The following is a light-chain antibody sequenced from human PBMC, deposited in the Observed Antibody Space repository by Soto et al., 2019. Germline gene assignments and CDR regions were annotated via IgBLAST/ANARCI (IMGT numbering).Light chain of an antibody. V-gene: IGKV1-39*01. CDR1: QSISSY. CDR3: QQSYSSRFS. Sequence: DIQMTQSPSSLSASVRDRVTITCRASQSISSYLNWYQKKPGKAPKLLIYAASSLQSGVPARFRGSGSGTEFPLTINSLQPEDFATYYCQQSYSSRFSFGPGTTVDFK. CDR2: AAS. J-gene: IGKJ3*01.